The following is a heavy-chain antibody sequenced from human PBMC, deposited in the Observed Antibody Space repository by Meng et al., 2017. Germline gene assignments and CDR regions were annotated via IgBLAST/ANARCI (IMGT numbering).Heavy chain of an antibody. CDR2: IIPIFGTA. D-gene: IGHD6-19*01. Sequence: SVKVSCKASGGTFSSYAISWVRQAPGQGLEWMGGIIPIFGTANYAQKFQGRVTITTDESTSTAYMELSSLRSEDTAVYYCARDLEGVSGWYFWGALDIWGQGTMVTVSS. CDR3: ARDLEGVSGWYFWGALDI. V-gene: IGHV1-69*05. CDR1: GGTFSSYA. J-gene: IGHJ3*02.